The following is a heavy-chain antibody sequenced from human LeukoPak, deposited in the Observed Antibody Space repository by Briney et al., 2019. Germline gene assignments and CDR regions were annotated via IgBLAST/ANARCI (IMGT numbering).Heavy chain of an antibody. D-gene: IGHD4-17*01. CDR1: GFPFIDYY. V-gene: IGHV3-69-1*01. CDR2: ISTTGTS. Sequence: GGSLRLSCAASGFPFIDYYMNWFRQAPGKGLEWVSFISTTGTSHFADSVKGRFIISRDNAKNALYLQMNSLRAEDTAVYYCARRYGDYGNYGLDVWGQGTAVTVSS. CDR3: ARRYGDYGNYGLDV. J-gene: IGHJ6*02.